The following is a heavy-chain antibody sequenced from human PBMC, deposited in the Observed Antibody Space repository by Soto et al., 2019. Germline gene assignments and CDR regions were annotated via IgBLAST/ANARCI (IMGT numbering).Heavy chain of an antibody. CDR2: IDPSDSYT. D-gene: IGHD3-22*01. CDR1: GYSFTSYW. CDR3: GGLRYYERGGMDL. Sequence: VQLVQSGAEVKKPGESLRISCKGSGYSFTSYWISWVRQMPGKGLEWMGRIDPSDSYTNYSPSFQRHVTISGDKSIRTAYLQWSSGEASDNAMHYCGGLRYYERGGMDLWGQGTTVTVPS. J-gene: IGHJ6*01. V-gene: IGHV5-10-1*01.